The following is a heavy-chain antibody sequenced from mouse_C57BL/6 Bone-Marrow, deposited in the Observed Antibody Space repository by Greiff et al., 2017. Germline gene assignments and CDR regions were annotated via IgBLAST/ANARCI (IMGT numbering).Heavy chain of an antibody. Sequence: VQLQQPGAELVKPGASVKLSCKASGYTFTSYWMHWVKQRPGRGLEWIGRIDPNSGDTFYNQKFKGKATLTVDKSSSTAHMELLSLTSEDFAVYYCARGIYYYLGPYFDYWGKGTTLTVSS. CDR3: ARGIYYYLGPYFDY. CDR1: GYTFTSYW. CDR2: IDPNSGDT. J-gene: IGHJ2*01. D-gene: IGHD1-1*01. V-gene: IGHV1-72*01.